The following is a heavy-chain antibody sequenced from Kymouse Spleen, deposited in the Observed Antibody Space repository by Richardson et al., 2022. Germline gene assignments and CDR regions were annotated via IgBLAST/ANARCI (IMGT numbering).Heavy chain of an antibody. J-gene: IGHJ4*02. CDR1: GGSVSSGSYY. Sequence: QVQLQESGPGLVKPSETLSLTCTVSGGSVSSGSYYWSWIRQPPGKGLEWIGYIYYSGSTNYNPSLKSRVTISVDTSKNQFSLKLSSVTAADTAVYYCARGLGSSSWYNFDYWGQGTLVTVSS. D-gene: IGHD6-13*01. CDR3: ARGLGSSSWYNFDY. CDR2: IYYSGST. V-gene: IGHV4-61*01.